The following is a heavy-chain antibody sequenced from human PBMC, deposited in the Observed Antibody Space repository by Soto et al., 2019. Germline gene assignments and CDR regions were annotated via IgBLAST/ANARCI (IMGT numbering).Heavy chain of an antibody. CDR1: GFTFSNAW. CDR2: IKSKTDGGTT. J-gene: IGHJ4*02. V-gene: IGHV3-15*01. D-gene: IGHD2-21*02. Sequence: EVQLVESGGGLVKPGGSLRLSCAASGFTFSNAWMSWVRQAPGKGLEWVGRIKSKTDGGTTDYAAPVKGRFTISRDDSKNTLYLQMNSLKTEDTAVYYCTTDILAYCGGDCYTIFDYWGQGTLVTVSS. CDR3: TTDILAYCGGDCYTIFDY.